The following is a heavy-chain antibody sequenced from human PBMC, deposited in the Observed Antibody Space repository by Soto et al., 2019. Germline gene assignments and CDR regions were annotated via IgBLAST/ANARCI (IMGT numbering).Heavy chain of an antibody. Sequence: EVQLLESGGGLVQVGGSLRLSCAASGFSFGNFAMNWVRQPSGKGLEWVSSIDYSGSYTFYAASVRGRFSISRDISQNMVYLEMNSLRADDTAVYYCTKRSGGFSEFDYWGQGALVIVSS. D-gene: IGHD5-12*01. CDR1: GFSFGNFA. CDR2: IDYSGSYT. CDR3: TKRSGGFSEFDY. V-gene: IGHV3-23*01. J-gene: IGHJ4*02.